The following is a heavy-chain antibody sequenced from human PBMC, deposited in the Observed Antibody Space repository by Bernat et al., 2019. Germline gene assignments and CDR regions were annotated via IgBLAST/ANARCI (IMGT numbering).Heavy chain of an antibody. CDR3: ASVFGGNSAYWYFDL. Sequence: QVQLQESGPGLVKPSETLSLTCTVSGGSISSYYWSWIRQPPGKGLEWIGYIYYSGSTNYNPSLKSRVTISVDTSKNQCSLKLTSVTAADTAVYYCASVFGGNSAYWYFDLWGRGTLVTVSS. J-gene: IGHJ2*01. D-gene: IGHD4-23*01. CDR2: IYYSGST. V-gene: IGHV4-59*01. CDR1: GGSISSYY.